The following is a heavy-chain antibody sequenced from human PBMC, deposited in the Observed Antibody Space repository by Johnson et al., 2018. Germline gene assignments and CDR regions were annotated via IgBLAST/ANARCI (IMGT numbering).Heavy chain of an antibody. CDR2: LSWYSGSI. J-gene: IGHJ6*03. CDR3: AKFEGSGSYYNRRGNYMGV. CDR1: GFTFDDYA. D-gene: IGHD3-10*01. V-gene: IGHV3-9*01. Sequence: VQSGRSLRLSCAASGFTFDDYALHWVRQAPGQGLEWVSGLSWYSGSIGYADSVKGRFTISRDNAKNSLSLQMNCLRAEDTALYYAAKFEGSGSYYNRRGNYMGVLGKGTTVTVSS.